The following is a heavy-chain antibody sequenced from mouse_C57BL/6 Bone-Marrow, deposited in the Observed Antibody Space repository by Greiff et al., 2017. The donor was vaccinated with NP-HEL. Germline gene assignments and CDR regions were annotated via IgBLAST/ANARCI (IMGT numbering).Heavy chain of an antibody. CDR1: RFTFSSYG. CDR2: ISSGGSYT. J-gene: IGHJ3*01. V-gene: IGHV5-6*01. D-gene: IGHD3-2*02. Sequence: EVKLMESGGDLVKPGGSLKLSCAASRFTFSSYGMSWVRQTPDKRLEWVATISSGGSYTYYPDSVKGRFTISRDNAKNTLYLQMSSLKSEDTAMYYCARHLRQLRLPWFAYWGQGTLVTVSA. CDR3: ARHLRQLRLPWFAY.